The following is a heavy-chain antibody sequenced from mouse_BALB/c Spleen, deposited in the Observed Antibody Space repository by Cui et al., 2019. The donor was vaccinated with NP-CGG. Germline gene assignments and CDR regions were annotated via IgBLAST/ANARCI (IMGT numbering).Heavy chain of an antibody. CDR2: IDPNSGGT. CDR3: ARYDYYGSSYFDY. Sequence: QVQLQQPGAELVKPGASVKLSCKASGYTFTNYLMHWMKQRPGRGLEWIGRIDPNSGGTKYSEKFKSKATLTVDKPSSTAYMQFSSLTSEDSAVYYCARYDYYGSSYFDYWGQGTTLTVSS. D-gene: IGHD1-1*01. V-gene: IGHV1-72*01. CDR1: GYTFTNYL. J-gene: IGHJ2*01.